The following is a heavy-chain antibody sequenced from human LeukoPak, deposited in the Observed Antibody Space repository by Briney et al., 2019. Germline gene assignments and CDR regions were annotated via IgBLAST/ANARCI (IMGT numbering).Heavy chain of an antibody. CDR2: IQPDGRDK. Sequence: GGSLRLSCSASGFTFDNYGMHWVREAPGKGLEWVALIQPDGRDKYYADSVKGRFTVSRDNSKNTPYLQLNSLRAEDSAVYYCAKRDGVTEFDYWGQGTLVTVSS. J-gene: IGHJ4*02. CDR3: AKRDGVTEFDY. V-gene: IGHV3-30*02. CDR1: GFTFDNYG. D-gene: IGHD2-21*02.